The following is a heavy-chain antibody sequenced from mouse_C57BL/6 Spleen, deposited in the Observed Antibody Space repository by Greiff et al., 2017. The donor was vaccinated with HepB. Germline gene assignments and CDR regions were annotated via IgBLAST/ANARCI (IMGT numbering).Heavy chain of an antibody. CDR3: AGHGTGVDY. Sequence: DVMLVESGGDLVKPGGSLKLSCAASGFTFSSYGMSWVRQTPDKRLEWVATISSGGSYTYYPDSVKGRFTISRDNAKNTLYLQMSSLKSEDTAMYYCAGHGTGVDYLGQGTTLTVSS. D-gene: IGHD4-1*01. CDR1: GFTFSSYG. V-gene: IGHV5-6*02. CDR2: ISSGGSYT. J-gene: IGHJ2*01.